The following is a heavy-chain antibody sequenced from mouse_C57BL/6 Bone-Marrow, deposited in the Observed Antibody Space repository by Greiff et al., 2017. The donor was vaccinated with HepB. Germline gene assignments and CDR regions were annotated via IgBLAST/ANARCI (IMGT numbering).Heavy chain of an antibody. CDR3: ETTVVADWYFDV. CDR2: IYPSDSET. Sequence: VQLQQPGAELVRPGSSVKLSCKASGYTFTSYWMDWVKQRPGQGLEWIGNIYPSDSETHYNQKFKDKATLTVDKSSSTAYMQLSSLTSEDSAVYYCETTVVADWYFDVWGTGTTVTVSS. J-gene: IGHJ1*03. D-gene: IGHD1-1*01. V-gene: IGHV1-61*01. CDR1: GYTFTSYW.